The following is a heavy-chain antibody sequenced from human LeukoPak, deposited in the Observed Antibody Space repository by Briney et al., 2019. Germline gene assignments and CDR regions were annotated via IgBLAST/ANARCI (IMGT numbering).Heavy chain of an antibody. V-gene: IGHV4-61*01. J-gene: IGHJ4*02. D-gene: IGHD5-12*01. Sequence: SETLSLTCTVSGGSVSIGIYYWGWIRQPPGSGMGWIGFIYYTGSTNYNPSLKSRLTISLDTSKKQVSVKLTSVTAAGTAVYYCARLTGVATIVNWGQGTLVTVSS. CDR2: IYYTGST. CDR1: GGSVSIGIYY. CDR3: ARLTGVATIVN.